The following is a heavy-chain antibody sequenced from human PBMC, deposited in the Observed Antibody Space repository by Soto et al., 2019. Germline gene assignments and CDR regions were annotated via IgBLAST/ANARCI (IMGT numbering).Heavy chain of an antibody. V-gene: IGHV3-23*01. Sequence: EVQLLESGGGLVQPGGSLRLSCAASGFTFSSYAMSWARQAPGKGLEWVSAISGSGGSTYYADSVKGRFTISRDNSKNTLYLQMNSLRAEDTAVYYCAKDGALWWELRSVSAFDIWGQGTMVTVSS. CDR3: AKDGALWWELRSVSAFDI. CDR2: ISGSGGST. CDR1: GFTFSSYA. J-gene: IGHJ3*02. D-gene: IGHD1-26*01.